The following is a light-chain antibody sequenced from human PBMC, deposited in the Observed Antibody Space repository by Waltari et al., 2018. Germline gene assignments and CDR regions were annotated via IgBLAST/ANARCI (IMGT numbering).Light chain of an antibody. Sequence: QSVLTQPPSASGTPGQRVTISCSGSSSNIGRNVANWYQQLPGTAPKVHSYRNNQRPSGVPDRFSGCKSATSATLAISGLQSEDECDYYCAAWDDSLHGPVFGAGTKVTVL. CDR2: RNN. J-gene: IGLJ3*02. CDR3: AAWDDSLHGPV. V-gene: IGLV1-44*01. CDR1: SSNIGRNV.